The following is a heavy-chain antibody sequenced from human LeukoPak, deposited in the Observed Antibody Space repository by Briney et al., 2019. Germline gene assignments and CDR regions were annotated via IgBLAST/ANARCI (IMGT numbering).Heavy chain of an antibody. D-gene: IGHD2-15*01. V-gene: IGHV3-21*01. Sequence: PGGSLRLSCAASGFTFSSYSMNWVRQAPGKGLEWVSSISSSSSYIYYADSVKGRFTISRDNAKNSLYLQMNSLRAEDTAVYYCARRYCSGGSCYCDYWGQGTLVTVSS. CDR3: ARRYCSGGSCYCDY. J-gene: IGHJ4*02. CDR1: GFTFSSYS. CDR2: ISSSSSYI.